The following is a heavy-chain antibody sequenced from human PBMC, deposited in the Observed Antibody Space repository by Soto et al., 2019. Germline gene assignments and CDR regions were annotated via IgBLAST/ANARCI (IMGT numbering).Heavy chain of an antibody. V-gene: IGHV4-30-2*03. Sequence: PSDTLSLTFAVVRHTVTTAGYTCAGIRHSPGKALEWIGHTYHSGNPYYTPSLKSRVTISVDTSENQFALKLNSLTAADTAVYYCARQAGCSTSSCYYGLDVWNQGTTVS. J-gene: IGHJ6*02. D-gene: IGHD6-6*01. CDR1: RHTVTTAGYT. CDR3: ARQAGCSTSSCYYGLDV. CDR2: TYHSGNP.